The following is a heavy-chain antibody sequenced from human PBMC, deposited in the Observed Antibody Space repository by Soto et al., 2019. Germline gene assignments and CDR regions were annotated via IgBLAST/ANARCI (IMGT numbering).Heavy chain of an antibody. CDR3: AKDLEGSGYDSGNDY. Sequence: EVQLLESGGGLVQPGGSRRLSCAASGFTFSNYAMSWVRQAPGKGLGWVSSISGGGGSTYYPDSVKGRLTISRDNSSNPLYLQMNSLRAEDTAVYFCAKDLEGSGYDSGNDYWGQGTLVTVSS. D-gene: IGHD5-12*01. J-gene: IGHJ4*02. V-gene: IGHV3-23*01. CDR2: ISGGGGST. CDR1: GFTFSNYA.